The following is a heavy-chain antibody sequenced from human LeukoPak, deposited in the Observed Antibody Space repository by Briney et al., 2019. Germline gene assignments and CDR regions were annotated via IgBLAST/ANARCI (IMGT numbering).Heavy chain of an antibody. CDR3: ARAFTIFGVNFDY. J-gene: IGHJ4*02. D-gene: IGHD3-3*01. V-gene: IGHV4-34*01. CDR2: INHSGST. Sequence: SETLSLTCAVYGGSFSGYYWSWIRQPPGKGLEWIGEINHSGSTNYNPSLKSRVTISVDTSKNQFSLKLSSVTAADTAVYYRARAFTIFGVNFDYWGQGTLVTVSS. CDR1: GGSFSGYY.